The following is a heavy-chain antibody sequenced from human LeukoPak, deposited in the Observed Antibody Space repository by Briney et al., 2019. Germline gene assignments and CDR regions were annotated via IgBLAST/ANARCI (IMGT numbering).Heavy chain of an antibody. V-gene: IGHV3-23*01. CDR2: ISGSGGST. D-gene: IGHD2-2*01. Sequence: GGSLRLSCAASGFTFSHYYMTWVRQAPGKGLEWVSAISGSGGSTYYADSVKGRFTISRDNSKNTLYLQMNSLRAEDTAVYYCAKDRHAPGRYCSSTTCFPFDSWGQGTLVTVSS. CDR3: AKDRHAPGRYCSSTTCFPFDS. CDR1: GFTFSHYY. J-gene: IGHJ5*01.